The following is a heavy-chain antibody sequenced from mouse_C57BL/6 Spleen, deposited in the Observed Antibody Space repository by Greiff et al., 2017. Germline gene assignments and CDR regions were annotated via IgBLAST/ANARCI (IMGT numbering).Heavy chain of an antibody. J-gene: IGHJ2*01. CDR2: IDPSDSYT. D-gene: IGHD2-10*01. CDR3: ARKLSYYPDYFDY. CDR1: GYTFTSYW. V-gene: IGHV1-50*01. Sequence: VQLQQPGAELVKPGASVKLSCKASGYTFTSYWMQWVKQRPGQGLEWIGEIDPSDSYTNYNQKFKGKATLTVDTSSSTAYMQLSSLTSEDSAVYYCARKLSYYPDYFDYWGQGTTLTVSS.